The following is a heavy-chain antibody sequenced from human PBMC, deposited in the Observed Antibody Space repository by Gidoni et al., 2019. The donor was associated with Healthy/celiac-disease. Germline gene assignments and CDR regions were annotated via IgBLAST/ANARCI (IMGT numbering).Heavy chain of an antibody. D-gene: IGHD3-22*01. J-gene: IGHJ4*02. Sequence: QVQLVESGGGVVQPGRSLRLSCAASGFTFSSYGMHWVRQAPGKGLEWVAVIWYYGSNKYYADSVKGRFTISRDNSKNTLYLQMNSLRAEDTAVYYCARHSLGTRGYLFDYWGQGTLVTVSS. CDR3: ARHSLGTRGYLFDY. V-gene: IGHV3-33*01. CDR1: GFTFSSYG. CDR2: IWYYGSNK.